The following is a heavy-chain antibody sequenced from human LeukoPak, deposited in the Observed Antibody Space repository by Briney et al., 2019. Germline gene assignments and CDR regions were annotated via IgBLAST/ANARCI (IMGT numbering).Heavy chain of an antibody. CDR3: ARVWSSYYYYYMDV. Sequence: ETLSLTCTVSGGSISSYYWSWIRQPPGKGLEWIGYIYYSGSTNYNPSLKSRVTISVDTSKNQFSLKLSSVTAADTAVYYCARVWSSYYYYYMDVWGKGTTVTVSS. J-gene: IGHJ6*03. V-gene: IGHV4-59*01. D-gene: IGHD2-21*01. CDR2: IYYSGST. CDR1: GGSISSYY.